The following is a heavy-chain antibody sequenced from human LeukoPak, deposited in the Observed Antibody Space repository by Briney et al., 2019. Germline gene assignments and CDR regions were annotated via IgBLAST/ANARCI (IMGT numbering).Heavy chain of an antibody. Sequence: GGSLRLSCAASGFTFSSYAMHWVRQAPGKGLEWVAVISYDGSNKYYADSVKGRFTISRDNSKNTLYLQMNSLRAEDTAVYYCARGEAYDVWGQGTLVTVSS. D-gene: IGHD3-16*01. V-gene: IGHV3-30*14. CDR1: GFTFSSYA. J-gene: IGHJ4*02. CDR3: ARGEAYDV. CDR2: ISYDGSNK.